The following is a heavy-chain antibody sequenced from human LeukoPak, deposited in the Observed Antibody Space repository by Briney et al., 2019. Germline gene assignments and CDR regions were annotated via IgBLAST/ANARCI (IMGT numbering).Heavy chain of an antibody. V-gene: IGHV3-23*01. CDR3: ADSNYWYPVDY. CDR1: GFTFSSYA. Sequence: GGSLRLSCAASGFTFSSYAMRWVRQAPGEGLEWVSSITGSGDSTYYADSVKGRFTISRDNSKNTLYLRMNSLRAEDTAVYYCADSNYWYPVDYWGQGTLVTVSS. CDR2: ITGSGDST. D-gene: IGHD4-11*01. J-gene: IGHJ4*02.